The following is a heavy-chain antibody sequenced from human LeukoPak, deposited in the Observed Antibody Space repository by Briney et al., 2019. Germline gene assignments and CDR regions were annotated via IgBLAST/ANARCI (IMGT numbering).Heavy chain of an antibody. D-gene: IGHD6-19*01. CDR3: ARAKKSVAGFFDY. J-gene: IGHJ4*02. CDR2: IFYSGST. V-gene: IGHV4-59*01. Sequence: PSETLSLTCTVSDDSITTYYWSWVRQPLGKGLEWIGYIFYSGSTNYNPSLKSRVSISIDTSKNQLSLKLSSVTAADTAVYYCARAKKSVAGFFDYWGQGSLVIVSS. CDR1: DDSITTYY.